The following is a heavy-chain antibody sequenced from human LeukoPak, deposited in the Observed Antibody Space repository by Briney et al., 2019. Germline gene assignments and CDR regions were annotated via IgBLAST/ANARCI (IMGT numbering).Heavy chain of an antibody. CDR3: AKDGTEVDYRSEYYYYYYMDV. CDR1: GFTFSSYG. J-gene: IGHJ6*03. CDR2: IRYDGSNK. Sequence: PGGSLRLSCAASGFTFSSYGMHWVRQAPGKGLEWVAFIRYDGSNKYYADSVKGRFTISRDNSKNTLYLQMNSLRAEDTAVYYCAKDGTEVDYRSEYYYYYYMDVWGKGTTVTVSS. V-gene: IGHV3-30*02. D-gene: IGHD4-11*01.